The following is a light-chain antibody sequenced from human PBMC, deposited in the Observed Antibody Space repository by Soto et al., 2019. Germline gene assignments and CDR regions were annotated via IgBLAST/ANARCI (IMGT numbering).Light chain of an antibody. CDR1: QSVDTTF. Sequence: EIVLTQSPGSLSLSPGQRATLSCRASQSVDTTFFAWYQKKPGQGPGLLIQGASKTATGIPDRFSGSGSGKVFTLIISRLEPEDFEVYNCQQYMSSVSFGQGTKMEIK. CDR2: GAS. V-gene: IGKV3-20*01. CDR3: QQYMSSVS. J-gene: IGKJ1*01.